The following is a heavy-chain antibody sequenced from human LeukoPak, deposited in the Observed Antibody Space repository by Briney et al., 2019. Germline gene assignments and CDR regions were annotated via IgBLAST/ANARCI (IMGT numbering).Heavy chain of an antibody. J-gene: IGHJ4*02. CDR3: ARSDTSAWHKFDY. CDR1: GDSVSSNSAA. Sequence: SQTLSLTCAISGDSVSSNSAAWNWVRQSPSRGLEWLGRTYYRSKWYNDYTLSVKSRITINPDTCKNHFSLHLNSVTPEDTAVYYCARSDTSAWHKFDYWGQGTRVTVSS. D-gene: IGHD6-19*01. V-gene: IGHV6-1*01. CDR2: TYYRSKWYN.